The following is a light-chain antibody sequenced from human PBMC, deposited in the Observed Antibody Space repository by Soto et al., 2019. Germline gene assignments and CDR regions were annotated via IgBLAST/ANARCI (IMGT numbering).Light chain of an antibody. CDR3: AAWDDSLNGFAV. V-gene: IGLV1-44*01. Sequence: QSVLTQPPSASGTPGQRVTISCSGGSSNIGSNTVNWYQQLPGKAPKLPIYSNDQRPSGVPDRFSGSKSGTSASLAISGLQSDDEADYYCAAWDDSLNGFAVFGGGTQLTVL. CDR2: SND. CDR1: SSNIGSNT. J-gene: IGLJ7*01.